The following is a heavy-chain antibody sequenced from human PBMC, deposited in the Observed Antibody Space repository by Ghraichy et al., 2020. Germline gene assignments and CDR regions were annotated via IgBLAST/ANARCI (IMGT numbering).Heavy chain of an antibody. CDR1: GFTFSSYS. Sequence: GESLNISCAASGFTFSSYSMNWVRQAPGKGLEWVSSISSSSSYIYYADSVKGRFTISRDNAKNSLYLQMNSLRAEDTAVYYCARDDSYYYMDVWGKGTTVTVSS. J-gene: IGHJ6*03. CDR3: ARDDSYYYMDV. CDR2: ISSSSSYI. V-gene: IGHV3-21*01. D-gene: IGHD2-21*02.